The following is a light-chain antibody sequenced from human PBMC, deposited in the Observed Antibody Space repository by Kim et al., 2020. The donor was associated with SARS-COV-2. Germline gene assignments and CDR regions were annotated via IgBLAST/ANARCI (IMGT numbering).Light chain of an antibody. Sequence: PGDRAPLPCRASQPISNDVLAWYQQKPGQAPRLLSYHASVRASDVPVRFSGSGSATDFTLTIKSLEPEDFAVYYCQRYGGPPPYTFGQGTKLEI. CDR3: QRYGGPPPYT. V-gene: IGKV3-20*01. J-gene: IGKJ2*01. CDR1: QPISNDV. CDR2: HAS.